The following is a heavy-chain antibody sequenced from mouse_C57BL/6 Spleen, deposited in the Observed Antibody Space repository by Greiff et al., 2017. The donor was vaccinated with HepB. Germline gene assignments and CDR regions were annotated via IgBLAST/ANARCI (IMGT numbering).Heavy chain of an antibody. D-gene: IGHD2-5*01. Sequence: EVHLVESEGGLVQPGSSMKLSCTASGFTFSDYYMAWVRQVPEKGLEWVANINYDGSSTYYLDSLKSRFIISRDNAKNILYLQMSSLKSEDTATYYCARWDYSNPYWYFDVWGTGTTVTVSS. CDR2: INYDGSST. V-gene: IGHV5-16*01. CDR1: GFTFSDYY. J-gene: IGHJ1*03. CDR3: ARWDYSNPYWYFDV.